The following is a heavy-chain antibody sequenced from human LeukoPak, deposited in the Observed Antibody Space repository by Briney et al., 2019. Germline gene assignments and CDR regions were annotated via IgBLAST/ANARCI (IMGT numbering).Heavy chain of an antibody. Sequence: GGSLRLSCAASGFTFSSYWMHWVRQAPGKGLVWVSRINTDGSSTRYADSVKGRFTISRDNAKNTLYLQMNSLRAEDTAVYYCAMGSPDESLDYWGQGILVTVSS. CDR1: GFTFSSYW. J-gene: IGHJ4*02. D-gene: IGHD1-26*01. V-gene: IGHV3-74*01. CDR2: INTDGSST. CDR3: AMGSPDESLDY.